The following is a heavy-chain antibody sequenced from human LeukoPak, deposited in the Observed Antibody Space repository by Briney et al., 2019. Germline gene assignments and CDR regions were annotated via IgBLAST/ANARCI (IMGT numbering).Heavy chain of an antibody. Sequence: GGSLRLSCAGSGFIFDDYAINWVRQAPGMGLEWVSAITGSSGVTFYTDSVKGRFTISRDNSKNTLYLQMNSLRAEDTAVYYCARGSPGAHFDYWGQGTLVTVSS. V-gene: IGHV3-23*01. CDR3: ARGSPGAHFDY. J-gene: IGHJ4*02. CDR1: GFIFDDYA. CDR2: ITGSSGVT.